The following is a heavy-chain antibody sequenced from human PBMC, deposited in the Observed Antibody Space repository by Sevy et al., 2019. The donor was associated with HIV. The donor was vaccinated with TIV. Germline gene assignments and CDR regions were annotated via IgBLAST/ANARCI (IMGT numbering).Heavy chain of an antibody. Sequence: GGSLRLSCAASGFTFSNYNINWVRQAPGKGLEWVSYISGLSNYIYYADSLGGRFTISRDNAKNSVYLQMNSLRTEDTAVYYCARGAGSGWDYFDYWGQGTLVTVSS. J-gene: IGHJ4*02. CDR1: GFTFSNYN. V-gene: IGHV3-21*01. CDR2: ISGLSNYI. D-gene: IGHD6-19*01. CDR3: ARGAGSGWDYFDY.